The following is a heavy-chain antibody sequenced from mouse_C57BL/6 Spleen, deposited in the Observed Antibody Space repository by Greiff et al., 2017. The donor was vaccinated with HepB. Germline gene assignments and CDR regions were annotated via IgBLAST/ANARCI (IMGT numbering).Heavy chain of an antibody. V-gene: IGHV1-26*01. CDR2: INPNNGGT. D-gene: IGHD4-1*01. Sequence: EVQLQQSGPELVKPGASVKISCKASGYTFTDYYMNWVKQSHGKSLEWIGDINPNNGGTSYNQKFKGKATLTVDKSSSTAYMELRSLTSEDSAVYYCAKLGDGAMDYWGQGTSVTVSS. J-gene: IGHJ4*01. CDR3: AKLGDGAMDY. CDR1: GYTFTDYY.